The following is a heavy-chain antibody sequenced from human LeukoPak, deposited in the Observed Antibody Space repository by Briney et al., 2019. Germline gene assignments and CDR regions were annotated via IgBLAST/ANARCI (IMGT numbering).Heavy chain of an antibody. J-gene: IGHJ4*02. CDR2: IILIFGTA. CDR3: ARGRSVAAFFYFDC. D-gene: IGHD6-19*01. V-gene: IGHV1-69*06. CDR1: GGTFSSYA. Sequence: SVKVSCKASGGTFSSYAISWVRQAPGQGLEWMGGIILIFGTANYAQKFQGRVTITADKSTSTAYMELSSLRSEDTAVYYCARGRSVAAFFYFDCWGQGTLVTVSS.